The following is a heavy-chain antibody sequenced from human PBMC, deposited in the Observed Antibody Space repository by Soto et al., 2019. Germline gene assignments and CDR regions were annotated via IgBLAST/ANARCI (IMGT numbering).Heavy chain of an antibody. CDR2: INHSGST. J-gene: IGHJ5*02. V-gene: IGHV4-34*01. CDR3: ARGRRGYSYGYSSQTWIWFDP. D-gene: IGHD5-18*01. Sequence: SETLSLTCAVYGGSFSGYYWSWIRQPPGKGLEWIGEINHSGSTNYNPSLKSRVTISVDTSKNQFSLKLSSVTAADTAVYYCARGRRGYSYGYSSQTWIWFDPWGQGTLVTVSS. CDR1: GGSFSGYY.